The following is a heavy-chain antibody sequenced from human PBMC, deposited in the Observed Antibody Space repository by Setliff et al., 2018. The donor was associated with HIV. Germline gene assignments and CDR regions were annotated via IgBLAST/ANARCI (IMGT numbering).Heavy chain of an antibody. Sequence: LRLSCAGSGFNFKNAWMSWVRQAPGKGLEWVGRIKSRVDGETTAYAAPLKGRFTISRDDSKNTLCLQMDSLSTEDTAVYYCILLGLHGALNIWGQGTMVTVSS. CDR2: IKSRVDGETT. J-gene: IGHJ3*02. D-gene: IGHD7-27*01. CDR3: ILLGLHGALNI. V-gene: IGHV3-15*01. CDR1: GFNFKNAW.